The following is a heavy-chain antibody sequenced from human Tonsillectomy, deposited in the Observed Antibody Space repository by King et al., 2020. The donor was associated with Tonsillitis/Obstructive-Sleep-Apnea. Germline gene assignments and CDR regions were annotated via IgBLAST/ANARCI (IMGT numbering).Heavy chain of an antibody. J-gene: IGHJ6*03. CDR3: ARDADNSRYVDV. CDR2: ISFDGSNK. Sequence: VQLVESGGDVVQPGRSLRLSCAASGFTFSNYAVHWVRQAPGKGLEWVAVISFDGSNKYYAGSVKGRFTISRDNSKNTLYLQLDSLRPDDTALYYCARDADNSRYVDVWGKGTTVTVSS. V-gene: IGHV3-30*04. D-gene: IGHD4-23*01. CDR1: GFTFSNYA.